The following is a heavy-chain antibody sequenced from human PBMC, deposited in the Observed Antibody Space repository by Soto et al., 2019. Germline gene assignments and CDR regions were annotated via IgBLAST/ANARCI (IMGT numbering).Heavy chain of an antibody. CDR3: ARGDCTGAYCYSWPFNYGVDV. J-gene: IGHJ6*02. CDR1: GFTFNTYG. Sequence: QVQLVESGGGVVQPGGSLRLSCTTSGFTFNTYGMYWVRQAPGKGLEWVAIIWYDGSNKYYGDSVKGRFTISRDNSKNTLYLKMNILRAEDTALYYCARGDCTGAYCYSWPFNYGVDVWGQGTTVTVSS. V-gene: IGHV3-33*08. CDR2: IWYDGSNK. D-gene: IGHD2-15*01.